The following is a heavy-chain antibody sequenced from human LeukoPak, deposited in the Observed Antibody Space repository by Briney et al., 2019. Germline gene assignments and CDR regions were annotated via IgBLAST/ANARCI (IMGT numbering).Heavy chain of an antibody. CDR3: ARDLGLRKGDAFDI. CDR1: GGSISSGGYY. V-gene: IGHV4-31*03. J-gene: IGHJ3*02. D-gene: IGHD1-14*01. Sequence: SETLSLTCTVSGGSISSGGYYWSWTRQHPGKGLEWIGYIYYSGSTYYNPSLKSRVTISVDTSKNQFSLKLSSVTAADTAVYYCARDLGLRKGDAFDIWGQGTMVTVSS. CDR2: IYYSGST.